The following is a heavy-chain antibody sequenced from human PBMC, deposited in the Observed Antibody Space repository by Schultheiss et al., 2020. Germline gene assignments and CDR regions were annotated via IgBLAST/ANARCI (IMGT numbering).Heavy chain of an antibody. D-gene: IGHD2-2*01. V-gene: IGHV3-49*03. CDR1: GFTFGDYA. CDR3: TRVGGDIVVVPAAVDY. Sequence: GGSLRLSCTASGFTFGDYAMSWFRQAPGKGLEWVGFIRSKAYGGTTEYAASVKGRFTISRDDPKSIAYLQMNSLKTEDTAVYYCTRVGGDIVVVPAAVDYWSQGTMVTVSS. J-gene: IGHJ4*02. CDR2: IRSKAYGGTT.